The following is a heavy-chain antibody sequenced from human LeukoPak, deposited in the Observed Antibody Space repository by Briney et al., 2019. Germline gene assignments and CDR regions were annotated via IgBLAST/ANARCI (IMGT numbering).Heavy chain of an antibody. J-gene: IGHJ4*02. CDR2: ISRGGDYT. D-gene: IGHD1-26*01. Sequence: PGGSLRLSCTASGIPFSRNAMSWVRQAPGKGLEWVSSISRGGDYTYYADSVKGRFTISRDNSKNILFLRMSTVRAEDTAVYYCAKVVVGPTAYFDSWGQGTLVSVSS. CDR1: GIPFSRNA. CDR3: AKVVVGPTAYFDS. V-gene: IGHV3-23*01.